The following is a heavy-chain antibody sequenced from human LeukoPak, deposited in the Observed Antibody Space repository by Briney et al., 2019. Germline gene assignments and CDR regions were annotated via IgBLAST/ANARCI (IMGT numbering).Heavy chain of an antibody. D-gene: IGHD3-10*01. V-gene: IGHV4-61*01. Sequence: PSETLSLTCTVSGGSVSSGSYYWSWIRQPPGKGLEWIGYIYYSGSTNYNPSLKSRVTISVDTSENQFSLKLSSVTAADTAVYYCARVPDYYGSGSPYYFDYWGQGTLVTVSS. J-gene: IGHJ4*02. CDR3: ARVPDYYGSGSPYYFDY. CDR2: IYYSGST. CDR1: GGSVSSGSYY.